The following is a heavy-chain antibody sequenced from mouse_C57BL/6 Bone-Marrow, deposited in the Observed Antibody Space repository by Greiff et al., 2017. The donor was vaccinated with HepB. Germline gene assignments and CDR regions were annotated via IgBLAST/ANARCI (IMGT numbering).Heavy chain of an antibody. CDR2: INPNYGTT. Sequence: VQLQQSGPELVKPGASVKISCKASGYSFTDYNMNWVKQSNGKSLEWIGVINPNYGTTSYNQKFKGKATLTLDQSSSTAYMQLNSLTSEDSAVYYCAREPLYGNYPHWYFDVWGTGTTVTVSS. CDR3: AREPLYGNYPHWYFDV. CDR1: GYSFTDYN. J-gene: IGHJ1*03. V-gene: IGHV1-39*01. D-gene: IGHD2-1*01.